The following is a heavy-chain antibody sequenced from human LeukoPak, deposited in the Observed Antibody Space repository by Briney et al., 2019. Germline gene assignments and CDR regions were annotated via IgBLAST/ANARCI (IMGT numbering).Heavy chain of an antibody. CDR3: GGSAWIQLWLGAFDI. J-gene: IGHJ3*02. CDR2: IYTSGRT. V-gene: IGHV4-61*02. Sequence: PSETLSLTCTASGGSISSGSYYWSWIRQPAGKGLEWIGRIYTSGRTNYNPSLKSRVTISVDTSKNQFSLKLSSVTAADTAVYYCGGSAWIQLWLGAFDIWGQGTMVTVSS. D-gene: IGHD5-18*01. CDR1: GGSISSGSYY.